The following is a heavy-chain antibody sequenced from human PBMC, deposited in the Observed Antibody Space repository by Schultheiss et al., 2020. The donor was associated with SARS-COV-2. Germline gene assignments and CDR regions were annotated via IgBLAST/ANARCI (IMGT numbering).Heavy chain of an antibody. J-gene: IGHJ6*03. CDR1: GASLSSGSY. V-gene: IGHV4-61*10. CDR3: ARVNYDFWSGFSDYMDV. Sequence: SETLSLTCTVSGASLSSGSYWSWIRQTAGKGLEWIGRVYVTGDTSYNPSLKSRVTISVDTSKNQFSLKLSSVTAADTAVYYCARVNYDFWSGFSDYMDVWGKGTTVTVSS. D-gene: IGHD3-3*01. CDR2: VYVTGDT.